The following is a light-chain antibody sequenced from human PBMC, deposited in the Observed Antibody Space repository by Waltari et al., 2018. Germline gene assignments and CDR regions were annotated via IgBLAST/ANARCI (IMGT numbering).Light chain of an antibody. V-gene: IGKV1-12*01. Sequence: DIQMTQSPSSLSASVGDKVTITCRASQGISSWLAWYQQKPGKAPKLLIFATSSLQSGVPSRFSGSGSGTNYTLTISSLQPEDFATYYCQQGYNTPYTFGQGTKVEIK. J-gene: IGKJ2*01. CDR2: ATS. CDR1: QGISSW. CDR3: QQGYNTPYT.